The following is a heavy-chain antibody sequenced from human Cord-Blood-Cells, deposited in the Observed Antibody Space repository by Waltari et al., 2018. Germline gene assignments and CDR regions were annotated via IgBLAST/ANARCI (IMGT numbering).Heavy chain of an antibody. CDR2: ISYDGSNK. CDR1: GFTFSSYG. Sequence: QVQLVESGGGVVQPGRSLRLSCAASGFTFSSYGMHWVRQAPGKGLELVAVISYDGSNKYYADSVKGRFTISRDNSKNTLYLQMNSLRAEDTAVYYCAKEGDDSSGYYYWGQGTLVTVSS. V-gene: IGHV3-30*18. CDR3: AKEGDDSSGYYY. D-gene: IGHD3-22*01. J-gene: IGHJ4*02.